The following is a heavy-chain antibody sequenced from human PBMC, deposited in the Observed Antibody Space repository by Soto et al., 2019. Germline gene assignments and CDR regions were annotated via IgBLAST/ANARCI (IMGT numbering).Heavy chain of an antibody. CDR3: DRGCKDAKGSGFDY. D-gene: IGHD2-15*01. J-gene: IGHJ4*02. CDR2: IYHSGST. Sequence: PSETLSLTCAVSGGSISSGGYSWSWIRQPPGKGLEWIGYIYHSGSTYYNPSLKSRVTISVDRSKNQFSLKLSYVTDEDTAVYYCDRGCKDAKGSGFDYWGQGSLVTVSS. CDR1: GGSISSGGYS. V-gene: IGHV4-30-2*01.